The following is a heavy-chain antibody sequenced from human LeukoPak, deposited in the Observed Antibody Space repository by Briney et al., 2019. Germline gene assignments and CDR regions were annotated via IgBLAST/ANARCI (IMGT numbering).Heavy chain of an antibody. V-gene: IGHV4-38-2*02. J-gene: IGHJ4*02. CDR3: AYERWFGELYVDY. Sequence: PSETLSLTCTVSGYSISSGYYWGWIRQPPGKGLEWIGSIYHSGSTYYNPSLKSRVTISVGTSKNQFSLKLSSVTAADTAVYYCAYERWFGELYVDYWGQGTLVTVSS. CDR1: GYSISSGYY. CDR2: IYHSGST. D-gene: IGHD3-10*01.